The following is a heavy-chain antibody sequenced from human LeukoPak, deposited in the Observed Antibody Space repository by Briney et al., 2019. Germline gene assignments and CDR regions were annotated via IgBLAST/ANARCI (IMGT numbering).Heavy chain of an antibody. CDR3: ARIDYSKGPRHY. D-gene: IGHD4-11*01. CDR2: ISWNSGSI. CDR1: GFTFDDYA. Sequence: GGSLRLSCAASGFTFDDYAMHWVRQAPGKGLEWVSGISWNSGSIGYADSVKGRFTISRDNAKNSLYLQMNSLRAEDTAVYYCARIDYSKGPRHYWGQGTLVTVSS. J-gene: IGHJ4*02. V-gene: IGHV3-9*01.